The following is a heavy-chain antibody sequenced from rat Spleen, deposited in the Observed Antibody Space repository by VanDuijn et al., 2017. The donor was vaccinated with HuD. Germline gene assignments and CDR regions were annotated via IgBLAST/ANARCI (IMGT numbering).Heavy chain of an antibody. CDR3: TRNIYNNYFDY. Sequence: EVKLVESGGGLVQPGRSMKLSCAASGFTFSNYDMAWVRQAPTKGLEWVASISYDGSNTFYTDNVKGRFTISRNNAKNALYLQMSNLRSEDTAIYYCTRNIYNNYFDYWGQGVMVTVSS. CDR1: GFTFSNYD. J-gene: IGHJ2*01. D-gene: IGHD1-10*01. V-gene: IGHV5-22*01. CDR2: ISYDGSNT.